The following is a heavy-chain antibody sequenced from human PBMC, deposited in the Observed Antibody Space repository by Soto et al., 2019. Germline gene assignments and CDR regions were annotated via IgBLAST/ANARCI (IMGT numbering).Heavy chain of an antibody. CDR1: GYSFTTYW. V-gene: IGHV5-10-1*01. CDR2: IDPSDSYT. D-gene: IGHD1-26*01. Sequence: EVQLVQSGAELKKPGESLRISCKGSGYSFTTYWITWVRQMPGKGLEWMGKIDPSDSYTNYSPSFQGHVTISADKSITTAYLQWSSLKASDTAMYYCARRRYFGAFDIWGQGTMVTVSS. J-gene: IGHJ3*02. CDR3: ARRRYFGAFDI.